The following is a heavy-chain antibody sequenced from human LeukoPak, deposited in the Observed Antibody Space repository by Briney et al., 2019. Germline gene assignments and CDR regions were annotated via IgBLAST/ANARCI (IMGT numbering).Heavy chain of an antibody. Sequence: ASVKVSCKASGYTFTDYHIYWLRQAPGQGLEWMGWNNPNSGGTNYAQKFQGRVTITRDTSTNTAYMELSRLRSDDTAVYFCARVRAIAATGTGARYFQDWGQGTLVTVSS. CDR1: GYTFTDYH. D-gene: IGHD1-1*01. V-gene: IGHV1-2*02. CDR2: NNPNSGGT. J-gene: IGHJ1*01. CDR3: ARVRAIAATGTGARYFQD.